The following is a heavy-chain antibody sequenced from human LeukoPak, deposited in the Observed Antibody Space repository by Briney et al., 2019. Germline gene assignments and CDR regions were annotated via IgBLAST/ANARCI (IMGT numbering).Heavy chain of an antibody. Sequence: GGSLRLSYAASGFTFSSYWMSWVRQAPGKGLEWVSYISSSSATIYYADSVKGRFTISRDNAKNSLYLQMNSLRAEDTAVYYCASLYGSGPNWFDPWGQGTLVTVSS. J-gene: IGHJ5*02. CDR2: ISSSSATI. V-gene: IGHV3-48*01. CDR1: GFTFSSYW. D-gene: IGHD3-10*01. CDR3: ASLYGSGPNWFDP.